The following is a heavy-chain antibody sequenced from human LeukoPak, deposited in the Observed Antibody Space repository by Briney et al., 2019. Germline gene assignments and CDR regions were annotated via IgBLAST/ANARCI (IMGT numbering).Heavy chain of an antibody. CDR2: INPNSGGT. CDR1: AYTFTGYY. D-gene: IGHD2-2*02. CDR3: ARANSGLGYCSTTSCYSGLVYDY. J-gene: IGHJ4*02. V-gene: IGHV1-2*02. Sequence: ASVTVSCKASAYTFTGYYMHWVRQAPGQGLEWMGWINPNSGGTNYAQKFQGRVTMTRDTSVTTVYMEFSRLRSDDTAVYYCARANSGLGYCSTTSCYSGLVYDYWGQGTLVTVSS.